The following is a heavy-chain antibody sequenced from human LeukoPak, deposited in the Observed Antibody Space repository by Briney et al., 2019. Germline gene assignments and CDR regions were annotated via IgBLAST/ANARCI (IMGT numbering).Heavy chain of an antibody. D-gene: IGHD3-10*01. J-gene: IGHJ4*02. Sequence: ASVKVSCKASGYTFTSYYMHWVRQAPGQGLEWMGIINPSGGSTSYAQKFQGRVTMTRDMSTSTVYMELSSLRSEDTAVYYCARATMVRGLGYWGQGTLVTVSS. V-gene: IGHV1-46*01. CDR2: INPSGGST. CDR1: GYTFTSYY. CDR3: ARATMVRGLGY.